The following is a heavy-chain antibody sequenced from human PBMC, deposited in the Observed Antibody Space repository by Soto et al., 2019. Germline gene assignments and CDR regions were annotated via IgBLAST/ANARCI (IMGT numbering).Heavy chain of an antibody. Sequence: SETLSLTCAVYGGSFSGYYWSWIRQPPGRGLEWIGEINHSGSTNYNPSLKSRVTISVDTSKNQFSLKLSSVTAADTAVYYCARLYPPLRGSSWLDYWGQGTLVTVSS. D-gene: IGHD6-13*01. CDR3: ARLYPPLRGSSWLDY. V-gene: IGHV4-34*01. CDR1: GGSFSGYY. J-gene: IGHJ4*02. CDR2: INHSGST.